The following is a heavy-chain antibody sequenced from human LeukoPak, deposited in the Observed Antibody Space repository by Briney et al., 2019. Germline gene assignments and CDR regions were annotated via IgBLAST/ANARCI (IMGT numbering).Heavy chain of an antibody. CDR3: ARATELSSSWYYFDY. CDR2: INHSGST. Sequence: SETLSLTCAVYGGSFSGYYWSWIRQPPGKGLEWIGEINHSGSTNYNPSLKSRVTISVDTSKNQFSLKLSSVTAADTAVYYCARATELSSSWYYFDYWGQGTLVTVSS. CDR1: GGSFSGYY. J-gene: IGHJ4*02. D-gene: IGHD6-13*01. V-gene: IGHV4-34*01.